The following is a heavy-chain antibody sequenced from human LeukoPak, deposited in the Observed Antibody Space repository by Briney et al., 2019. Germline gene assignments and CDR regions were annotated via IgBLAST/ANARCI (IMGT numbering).Heavy chain of an antibody. Sequence: GGSLRLSCAASGFTFSSYAMHWVRQAPGKGLEWVAVISYDGSNKYYADSVKGRFTISRDNSKNTLYLQMNSLRAEDTAVYYCAREVGYSSSWYFDYWGQGTLVTVSS. CDR2: ISYDGSNK. J-gene: IGHJ4*02. CDR1: GFTFSSYA. CDR3: AREVGYSSSWYFDY. V-gene: IGHV3-30*04. D-gene: IGHD6-13*01.